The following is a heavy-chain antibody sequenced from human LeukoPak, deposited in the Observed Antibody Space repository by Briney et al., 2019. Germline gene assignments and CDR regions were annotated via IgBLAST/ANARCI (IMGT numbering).Heavy chain of an antibody. D-gene: IGHD6-13*01. J-gene: IGHJ6*03. CDR1: GYSFTSYW. Sequence: GESLKISCKGSGYSFTSYWIGWVRQRPGKGLEWRGFIIPGNSDTRYTPSFQGQVTISADKSISTAYLQWSSLKASDTAMYYCARTGYSSGWSRYYYYYMDVWGKGTTVTVSS. CDR2: IIPGNSDT. V-gene: IGHV5-51*01. CDR3: ARTGYSSGWSRYYYYYMDV.